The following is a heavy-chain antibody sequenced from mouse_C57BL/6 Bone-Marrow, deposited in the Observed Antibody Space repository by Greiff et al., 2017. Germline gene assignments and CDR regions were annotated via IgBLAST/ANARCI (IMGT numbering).Heavy chain of an antibody. D-gene: IGHD2-12*01. CDR2: ISSGGDYI. CDR1: GFTFSSYA. J-gene: IGHJ1*03. V-gene: IGHV5-9-1*02. Sequence: EVQGVESGEGLVKPGGSLKISCAASGFTFSSYAMSWVRQTPETRLEWVAYISSGGDYIYYADTVKGRFTISRDNARNTLYLQMSSLKSEDTAMYYCTRETTGGYFDVWGTGTTVTVSS. CDR3: TRETTGGYFDV.